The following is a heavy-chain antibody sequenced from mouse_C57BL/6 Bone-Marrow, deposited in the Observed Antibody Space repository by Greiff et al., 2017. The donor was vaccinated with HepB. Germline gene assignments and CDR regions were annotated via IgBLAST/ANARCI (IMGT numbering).Heavy chain of an antibody. CDR2: IDPSDSYT. Sequence: QVQLQQPGAELVKPGASVKLSCKASGYTFTSYWMQWVKQRPGQGLEWIGEIDPSDSYTNYNQKFKGKATLTVDTSSSTAYMQLSSLTSEDSAVYYCAREGVWYFDYWGQGTTLTVSS. J-gene: IGHJ2*01. CDR3: AREGVWYFDY. CDR1: GYTFTSYW. V-gene: IGHV1-50*01.